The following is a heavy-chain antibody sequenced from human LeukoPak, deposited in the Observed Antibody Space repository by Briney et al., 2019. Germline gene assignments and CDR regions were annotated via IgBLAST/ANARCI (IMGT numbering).Heavy chain of an antibody. CDR3: ARDLAARPR. J-gene: IGHJ4*02. CDR2: ISGSGGST. V-gene: IGHV3-23*01. Sequence: GGSLRLSCAASGFTFSSYAMSWVRQAPGKGLEWVSAISGSGGSTYYADSVKGRFTISRDNAKNSLYLQMNSLRAEDTAVYYCARDLAARPRWGQGTLVTVSS. D-gene: IGHD6-6*01. CDR1: GFTFSSYA.